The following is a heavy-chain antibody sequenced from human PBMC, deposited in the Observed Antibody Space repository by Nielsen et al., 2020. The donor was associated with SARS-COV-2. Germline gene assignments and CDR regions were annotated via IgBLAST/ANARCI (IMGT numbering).Heavy chain of an antibody. CDR2: IIPIFGTT. D-gene: IGHD3-9*01. CDR1: GGTFSSYA. CDR3: ARDPGYYDILTGYYYYYGMDV. V-gene: IGHV1-69*13. J-gene: IGHJ6*02. Sequence: SVKVSCKASGGTFSSYAISWVRLAPGQGLEWMGGIIPIFGTTNYAQKFQGRVTITADESTSTAYMELSSLRSEDTAVYYCARDPGYYDILTGYYYYYGMDVWGQGTTVTVSS.